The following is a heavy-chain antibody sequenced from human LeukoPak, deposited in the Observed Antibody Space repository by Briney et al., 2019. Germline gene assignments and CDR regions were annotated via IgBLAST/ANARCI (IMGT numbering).Heavy chain of an antibody. V-gene: IGHV3-23*01. CDR3: AKQGATAVAAGGDFDY. D-gene: IGHD6-19*01. J-gene: IGHJ4*02. CDR2: ISGSGGST. Sequence: GGSLRLSCAASGCTFSSYAMNWVRQAPGKGLEWVSGISGSGGSTYYADSVKGRFTISRDNSKNTLYLQMNSLGAEDTAVYYCAKQGATAVAAGGDFDYWGQGTLVTVSS. CDR1: GCTFSSYA.